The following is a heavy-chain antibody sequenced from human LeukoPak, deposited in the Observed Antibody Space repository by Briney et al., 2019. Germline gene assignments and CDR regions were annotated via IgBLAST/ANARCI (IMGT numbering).Heavy chain of an antibody. D-gene: IGHD6-13*01. CDR2: INSDGSST. Sequence: GGSLRLSCVASGFTVSTNYMSWVRQAPGKGLVWVSRINSDGSSTSYADSVKGRFTISRDNAKNTLYLQMNSLGAEDTAVYYCARGAAGDNFDYWGQGTLVTVSS. J-gene: IGHJ4*02. CDR1: GFTVSTNY. V-gene: IGHV3-74*01. CDR3: ARGAAGDNFDY.